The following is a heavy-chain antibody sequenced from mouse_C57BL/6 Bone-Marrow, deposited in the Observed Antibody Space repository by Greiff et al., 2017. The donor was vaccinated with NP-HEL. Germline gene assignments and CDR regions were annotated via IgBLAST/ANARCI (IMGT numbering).Heavy chain of an antibody. CDR3: ARSEGYYYGTYFDY. D-gene: IGHD1-1*01. J-gene: IGHJ2*01. V-gene: IGHV1-50*01. CDR2: IDPSDSYT. Sequence: QVQLQQPGAELVKPGASVKLSCKASGYTFTSYWMQWVKQRPGQGLEWIGEIDPSDSYTNYNQKFKGKATLTVDTSSSTAYMQLSSLTSDDSAVYYCARSEGYYYGTYFDYWGQGTTLTVSS. CDR1: GYTFTSYW.